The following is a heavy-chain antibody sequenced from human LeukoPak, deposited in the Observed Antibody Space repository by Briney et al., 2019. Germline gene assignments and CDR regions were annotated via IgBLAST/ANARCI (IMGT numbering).Heavy chain of an antibody. J-gene: IGHJ6*02. CDR3: ARADESLVYGMDV. CDR1: GGSISSYY. CDR2: FSYSGST. Sequence: SETLSLTCTVSGGSISSYYWSWIRQSPGKGLEWIGYFSYSGSTHYSPSLTSRVAISVDTSRNQLSLKLRSVTAADTAIYYCARADESLVYGMDVWGPGTTVIVSS. V-gene: IGHV4-59*08.